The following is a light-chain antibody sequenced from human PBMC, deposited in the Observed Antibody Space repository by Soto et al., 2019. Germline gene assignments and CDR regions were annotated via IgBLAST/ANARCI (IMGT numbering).Light chain of an antibody. V-gene: IGKV3-15*01. Sequence: EIVMTHSPATLSVSPGERATLSCRASQSVSNNLAWYQQKPGQAPRLLIYGASTRATGIPARFSGSGSGTEFTLTISSLQSEDFAVYYCQQYNNWPDTFGGGTKVDIK. CDR2: GAS. J-gene: IGKJ4*01. CDR3: QQYNNWPDT. CDR1: QSVSNN.